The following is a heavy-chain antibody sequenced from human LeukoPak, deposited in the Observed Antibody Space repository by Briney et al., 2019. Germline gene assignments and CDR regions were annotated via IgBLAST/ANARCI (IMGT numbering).Heavy chain of an antibody. CDR3: ATWYYYDSSDYYLADY. CDR2: MNPNSGNT. CDR1: GYTFTSYD. V-gene: IGHV1-8*01. J-gene: IGHJ4*02. D-gene: IGHD3-22*01. Sequence: AASVKVSCKASGYTFTSYDINWVRQATGQGLEWMGWMNPNSGNTGYAQKFQGRVTMTRNTSISTAYMELSSLRSEDTAVYYCATWYYYDSSDYYLADYWGQGTLVTVSS.